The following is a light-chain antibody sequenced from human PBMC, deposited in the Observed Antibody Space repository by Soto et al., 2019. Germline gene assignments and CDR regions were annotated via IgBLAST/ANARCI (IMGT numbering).Light chain of an antibody. CDR2: GAS. Sequence: EIVLTQSPGTLSLSPGERATLSCRASQSISSSYLAWYQQKPGQAPRLLVYGASSRATGIPDRFSGSGSGTDFPLTISRLEPEDFAVYYCQQYGSSRFTFGHGTKVDIK. J-gene: IGKJ3*01. V-gene: IGKV3-20*01. CDR3: QQYGSSRFT. CDR1: QSISSSY.